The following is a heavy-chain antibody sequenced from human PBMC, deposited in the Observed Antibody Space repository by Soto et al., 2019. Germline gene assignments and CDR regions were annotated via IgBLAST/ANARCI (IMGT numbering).Heavy chain of an antibody. D-gene: IGHD3-3*01. Sequence: SETLSLTCTVSGGSISSYYWSWIRQPPGKGLEWIGYIYYSGGTNYNPSLKSRVTISVDTSKNQFSLKLSSVTAADTAVYYCAIDAWGWSGYYNRYYYGMDVWGQGTTVTVSS. J-gene: IGHJ6*02. CDR3: AIDAWGWSGYYNRYYYGMDV. V-gene: IGHV4-59*01. CDR2: IYYSGGT. CDR1: GGSISSYY.